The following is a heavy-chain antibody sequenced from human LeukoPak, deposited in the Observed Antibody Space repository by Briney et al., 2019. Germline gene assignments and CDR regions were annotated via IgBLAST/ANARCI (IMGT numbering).Heavy chain of an antibody. CDR3: ARACGYDFYFDY. Sequence: SETLSLTCTVSGGSISSGDYYWSWIRQPPGKGLEWIGYIYYSGGTYYNPSLKSRVTISVDTSKNQFSLKLSSVTAADTAVYYCARACGYDFYFDYWGQGTLVTVSS. CDR1: GGSISSGDYY. J-gene: IGHJ4*02. V-gene: IGHV4-30-4*01. CDR2: IYYSGGT. D-gene: IGHD5-12*01.